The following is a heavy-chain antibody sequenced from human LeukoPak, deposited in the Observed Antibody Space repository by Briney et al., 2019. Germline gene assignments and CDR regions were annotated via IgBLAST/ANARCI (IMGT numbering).Heavy chain of an antibody. CDR2: ISGSSDTT. J-gene: IGHJ4*02. D-gene: IGHD2-2*01. CDR1: GFTFSTYA. CDR3: AKDAPVNIVVVPAANS. V-gene: IGHV3-23*01. Sequence: GGSLRLSCAASGFTFSTYAMSWVRQAPGRGLEWVSAISGSSDTTYYADSVKGRFTISRDNSKNTLYLLMNSLRAEDTAVYYCAKDAPVNIVVVPAANSRGQGTLVTVSS.